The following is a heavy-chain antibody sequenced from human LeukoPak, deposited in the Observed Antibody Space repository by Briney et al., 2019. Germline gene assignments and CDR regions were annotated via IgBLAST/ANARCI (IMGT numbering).Heavy chain of an antibody. CDR1: GGTSNSHA. CDR3: ATTNDGGGYQWGDSFDF. J-gene: IGHJ4*02. D-gene: IGHD3-22*01. V-gene: IGHV1-69*04. Sequence: ASVKVSCKASGGTSNSHAISWVRQAPGQGLGWMGRIIPNLGTTNRAQNFQDRVTLTADKSTNTAYMELTSLTSDDTAVYYCATTNDGGGYQWGDSFDFWGQGTLVTVSS. CDR2: IIPNLGTT.